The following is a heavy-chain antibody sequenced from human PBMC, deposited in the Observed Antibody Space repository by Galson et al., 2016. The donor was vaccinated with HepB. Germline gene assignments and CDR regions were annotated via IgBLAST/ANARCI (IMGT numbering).Heavy chain of an antibody. CDR3: ARQQRAGLVNF. V-gene: IGHV4-34*01. Sequence: ETLSLTCAVYGGSFSGYYWTWIRQPPGKGLEWIGEIYRSGSTNYNPSLKSRVTISMDTSKSQFSLNLNSVTAADTAVYYCARQQRAGLVNFWGQGTMVTVSS. J-gene: IGHJ3*01. CDR1: GGSFSGYY. CDR2: IYRSGST. D-gene: IGHD3/OR15-3a*01.